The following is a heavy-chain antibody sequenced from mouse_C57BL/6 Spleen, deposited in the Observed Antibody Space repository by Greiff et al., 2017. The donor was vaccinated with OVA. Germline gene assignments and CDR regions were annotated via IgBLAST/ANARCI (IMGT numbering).Heavy chain of an antibody. J-gene: IGHJ2*01. Sequence: EVKLVESGPELVKPGASVKIPCKASGYTFTDYNMDWVKQSHGKSLEWIGDINPNNGGTIYNQKFKGKATLTVDKSSSTAYMELRSLTSEDTAVYYCARRSSSRYYFDYWGQGTTLTVSS. V-gene: IGHV1-18*01. D-gene: IGHD1-1*01. CDR2: INPNNGGT. CDR3: ARRSSSRYYFDY. CDR1: GYTFTDYN.